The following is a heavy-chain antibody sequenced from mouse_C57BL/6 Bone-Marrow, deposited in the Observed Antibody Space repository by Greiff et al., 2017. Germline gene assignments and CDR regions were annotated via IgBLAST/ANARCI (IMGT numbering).Heavy chain of an antibody. V-gene: IGHV1-55*01. Sequence: QVHVKQPGAELVKPGASVKMSCKASGYTFTSYWITWVKQRPGQGLEWIGDIYPGSGSTNYNEKFKSKDTLTVDTSSSTAYMQLSSLTSEDSAVYYCAGPYFDYWGQGTTLTVSS. CDR1: GYTFTSYW. CDR2: IYPGSGST. J-gene: IGHJ2*01. CDR3: AGPYFDY.